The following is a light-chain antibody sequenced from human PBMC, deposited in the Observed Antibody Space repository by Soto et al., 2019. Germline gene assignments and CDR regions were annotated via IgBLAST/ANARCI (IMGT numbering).Light chain of an antibody. V-gene: IGKV3-20*01. CDR1: QSVSRSD. CDR3: QQYGNSPT. J-gene: IGKJ4*01. Sequence: EIVLTQSPGTVSLSPGERATLSCRASQSVSRSDLAWYQHKPGQSPRLLIYGTSSRATGIPDRFSGSGSGTGFTLTISRLESEDSAVYYCQQYGNSPTFGGGTKVEIK. CDR2: GTS.